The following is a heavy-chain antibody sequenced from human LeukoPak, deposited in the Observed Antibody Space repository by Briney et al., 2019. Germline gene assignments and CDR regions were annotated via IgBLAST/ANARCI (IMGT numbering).Heavy chain of an antibody. D-gene: IGHD6-19*01. CDR2: ISSNGGST. CDR1: GLTFSWYA. J-gene: IGHJ4*02. CDR3: VKGSSGWYEGYFDY. V-gene: IGHV3-64D*09. Sequence: GGSLRLSCSASGLTFSWYAMHWVRQAPGKGLEYVSTISSNGGSTYYADSVKGRFTISRDNSKNTLYLQMSSLRAEDTAVYYCVKGSSGWYEGYFDYWGQGTLVTVSS.